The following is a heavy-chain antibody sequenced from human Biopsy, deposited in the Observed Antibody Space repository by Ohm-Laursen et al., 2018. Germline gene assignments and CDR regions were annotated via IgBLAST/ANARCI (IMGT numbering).Heavy chain of an antibody. CDR3: ARDALGGGSYRFFY. D-gene: IGHD1-26*01. CDR1: GGTFTNYA. J-gene: IGHJ4*02. Sequence: SSVKVSCKVSGGTFTNYAISWVRQAPGQGLEWLGGIIPIFGTANYAQKFQGRVTITADESTSTAYMELSSLRSDDTAVYYCARDALGGGSYRFFYWGQGSLVTVSS. V-gene: IGHV1-69*01. CDR2: IIPIFGTA.